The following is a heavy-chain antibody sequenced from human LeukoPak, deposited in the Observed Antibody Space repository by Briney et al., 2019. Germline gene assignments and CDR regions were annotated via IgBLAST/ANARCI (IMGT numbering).Heavy chain of an antibody. CDR3: VRGCTNGACNIGGFDN. D-gene: IGHD2-8*01. Sequence: GGSLRLSCAVSGFTFSSYWMHWVRQAPGKWLVWVTHVSTDGSSTSYADSVKGRFTISRDNAKNTLYLQMNSLRTEDTGVFYCVRGCTNGACNIGGFDNWGQGTLVTVSS. V-gene: IGHV3-74*01. J-gene: IGHJ4*02. CDR2: VSTDGSST. CDR1: GFTFSSYW.